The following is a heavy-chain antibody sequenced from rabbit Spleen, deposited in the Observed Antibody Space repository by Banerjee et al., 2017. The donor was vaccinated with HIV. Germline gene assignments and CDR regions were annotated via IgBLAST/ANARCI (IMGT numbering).Heavy chain of an antibody. Sequence: QSLEESGGDLVKPGASLTLTCIASGVSFSGDSYMCWVRQAPGKGLEWIVCAVAGSSDSTYSATWAKGRFTISKTSSTTVTLQMTSLTAADTATYFCARDAGTSFSTYGMDLWGQGTLVTVS. V-gene: IGHV1S40*01. J-gene: IGHJ6*01. D-gene: IGHD8-1*01. CDR3: ARDAGTSFSTYGMDL. CDR2: AVAGSSDST. CDR1: GVSFSGDSY.